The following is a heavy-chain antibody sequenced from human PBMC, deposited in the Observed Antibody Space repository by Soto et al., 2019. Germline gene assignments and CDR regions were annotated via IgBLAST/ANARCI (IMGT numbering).Heavy chain of an antibody. CDR1: GYSFTSYW. Sequence: GESLKISCKGSGYSFTSYWISWVRQMPGKGLEWMGRIDPSDSYTNYSPSFQGHVTISADKSISTAYLQWSGLKASDTAMYYCARHFIRGYYQGIAAADPFDYWGQGTLVTVSS. J-gene: IGHJ4*02. V-gene: IGHV5-10-1*01. CDR2: IDPSDSYT. CDR3: ARHFIRGYYQGIAAADPFDY. D-gene: IGHD6-13*01.